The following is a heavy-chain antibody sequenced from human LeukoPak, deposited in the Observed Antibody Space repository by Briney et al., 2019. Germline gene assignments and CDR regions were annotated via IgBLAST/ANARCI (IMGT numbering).Heavy chain of an antibody. CDR1: GFTFSRSG. J-gene: IGHJ4*02. V-gene: IGHV3-23*01. CDR2: FDGNADGT. D-gene: IGHD2-21*01. CDR3: VKPSIIGLGWAQFDY. Sequence: GGSLRLSCASAGFTFSRSGMTWVRQPPGKGLEWVASFDGNADGTHYADSVKGRCTISRDNSKNTVYLQMNSLRAEDTAIYYCVKPSIIGLGWAQFDYWGQGSLVTVSS.